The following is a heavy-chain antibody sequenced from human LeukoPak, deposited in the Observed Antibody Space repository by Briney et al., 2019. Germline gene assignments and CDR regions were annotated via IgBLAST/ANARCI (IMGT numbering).Heavy chain of an antibody. CDR2: ISYDGTNN. CDR3: ASLMVRGIRDLDH. Sequence: GRSLRLSCAASGFTFSQYPMHWVRQAPGKGLEWVAVISYDGTNNYRADSVKGRFTISRDNANNTLYLQMNSLRPEDTAVYFCASLMVRGIRDLDHWGQGTLVTVSS. J-gene: IGHJ4*02. V-gene: IGHV3-30*04. D-gene: IGHD3-10*01. CDR1: GFTFSQYP.